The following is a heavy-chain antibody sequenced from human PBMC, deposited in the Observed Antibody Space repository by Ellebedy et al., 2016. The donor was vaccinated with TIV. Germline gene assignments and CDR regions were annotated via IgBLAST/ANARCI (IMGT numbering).Heavy chain of an antibody. V-gene: IGHV3-33*01. CDR3: ARDRHVDRGDCLDY. J-gene: IGHJ4*02. CDR2: IWYDGSHK. CDR1: GFIFSNYG. D-gene: IGHD2-21*02. Sequence: GESLKISCTASGFIFSNYGMHWVRQAPGKGLEWVAFIWYDGSHKYYGDSVKGRFTLSRDNSKNPLYLQMNSLGVDDTAVYYCARDRHVDRGDCLDYWGQGTLVTVSS.